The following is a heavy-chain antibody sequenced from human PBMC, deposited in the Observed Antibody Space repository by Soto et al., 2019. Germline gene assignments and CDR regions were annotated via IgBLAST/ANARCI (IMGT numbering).Heavy chain of an antibody. Sequence: PSETLSLTCTVSGSSVSSGSYYWSWLRQPPGKGLEWIGYIYYSGSTNYNPSLKSRVTIAVDTSKNQFSLKLSSVTAADTAVYYCARQHYYHDSSGYYTGYFQHWGQGTLVTVSS. J-gene: IGHJ1*01. CDR2: IYYSGST. CDR1: GSSVSSGSYY. V-gene: IGHV4-61*01. D-gene: IGHD3-22*01. CDR3: ARQHYYHDSSGYYTGYFQH.